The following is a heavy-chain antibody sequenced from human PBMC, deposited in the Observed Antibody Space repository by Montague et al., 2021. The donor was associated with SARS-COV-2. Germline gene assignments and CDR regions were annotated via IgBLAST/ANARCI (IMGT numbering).Heavy chain of an antibody. CDR1: GGSMSGYY. CDR2: VHYTGST. V-gene: IGHV4-59*01. D-gene: IGHD2-15*01. Sequence: SETLSLTCEVSGGSMSGYYWTWIRQSPGKGLEWIGYVHYTGSTKYNPSLKTRVSLSLDTPKNHFSLHLSSVTAADTAIYFCARAQNTCFIANGVNYFVVWGLGALVTVSS. J-gene: IGHJ4*02. CDR3: ARAQNTCFIANGVNYFVV.